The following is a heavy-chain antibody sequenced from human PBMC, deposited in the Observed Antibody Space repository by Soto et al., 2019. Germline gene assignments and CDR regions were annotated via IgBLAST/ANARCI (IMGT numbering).Heavy chain of an antibody. J-gene: IGHJ4*02. V-gene: IGHV4-4*07. CDR1: GGSISSYY. CDR2: IYTSGST. CDR3: ARACSSNSCYDVFDY. Sequence: NPSETLSLTCTVSGGSISSYYWSWIRQPAGKGPEWIGRIYTSGSTNYNPSLKSRVTMSVDTSKNQFSLKLSSVTAADTAVYYCARACSSNSCYDVFDYWGQGTLVTVSS. D-gene: IGHD2-2*01.